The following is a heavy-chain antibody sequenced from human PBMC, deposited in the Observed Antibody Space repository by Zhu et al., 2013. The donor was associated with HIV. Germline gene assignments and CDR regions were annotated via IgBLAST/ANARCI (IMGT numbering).Heavy chain of an antibody. V-gene: IGHV4-38-2*01. CDR2: IYHSGST. D-gene: IGHD3-10*01. CDR1: VTPSAVVTT. J-gene: IGHJ5*02. CDR3: ARHEGEMGFGELSGWFDP. Sequence: QVQLQQWGAGLFEAFGDPVPRPALSLVTPSAVVTTGAGSGSPRKGLEWIGSIYHSGSTYYNPSLKSRVTISVDTSKNQFSLKLSSVTAADTAVYYCARHEGEMGFGELSGWFDPWSQGTLVTVSS.